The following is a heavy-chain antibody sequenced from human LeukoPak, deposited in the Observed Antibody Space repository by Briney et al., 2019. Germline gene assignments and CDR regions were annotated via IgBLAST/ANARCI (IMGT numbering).Heavy chain of an antibody. CDR1: GFIFSTYA. CDR2: ISGSGGGT. D-gene: IGHD4/OR15-4a*01. Sequence: PGGSLRLTCAASGFIFSTYAMSWFRQAPGKGLEWVSSISGSGGGTYYTDSVKGRFTISRDTSKNTLYLQMSSLRDGDTAVYYCAKSSVTTMVTTLSDYWGQGTLVTVSS. V-gene: IGHV3-23*01. CDR3: AKSSVTTMVTTLSDY. J-gene: IGHJ4*02.